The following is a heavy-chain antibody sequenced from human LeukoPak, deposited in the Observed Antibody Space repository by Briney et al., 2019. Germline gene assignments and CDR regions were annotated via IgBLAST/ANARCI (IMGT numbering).Heavy chain of an antibody. J-gene: IGHJ6*02. CDR1: GYTFTSYG. Sequence: ASVKVSCKASGYTFTSYGISWVRQAPGQGLEWMGWISAYNGNTNYAQKLQGRVTMTTDTSTSTAYMELRSLRSDDTAVYYCARPVAGYQLPGMDVWGQGTTVTVSS. CDR2: ISAYNGNT. V-gene: IGHV1-18*01. D-gene: IGHD2-2*01. CDR3: ARPVAGYQLPGMDV.